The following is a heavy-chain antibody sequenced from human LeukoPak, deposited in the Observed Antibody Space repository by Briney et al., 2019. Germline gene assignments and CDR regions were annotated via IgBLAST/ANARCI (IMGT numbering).Heavy chain of an antibody. CDR1: GFSLSTSGMC. CDR3: ARMSYDILTGYYKGAFDI. V-gene: IGHV2-70*01. J-gene: IGHJ3*02. D-gene: IGHD3-9*01. CDR2: CDWGNDK. Sequence: SGPALVKPTQTLTLTCTFSGFSLSTSGMCVSWIRQPPGKALEWLALCDWGNDKYYSTSLKTRLIVSKDTSKNQGVLTLTKMDPLDTATYYCARMSYDILTGYYKGAFDIWGQGTMVTVSS.